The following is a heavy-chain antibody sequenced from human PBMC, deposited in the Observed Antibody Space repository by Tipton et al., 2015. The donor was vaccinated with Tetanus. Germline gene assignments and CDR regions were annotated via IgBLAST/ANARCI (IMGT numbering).Heavy chain of an antibody. V-gene: IGHV3-7*01. CDR1: GFIFNNYW. D-gene: IGHD3/OR15-3a*01. CDR2: INRDGSDK. J-gene: IGHJ6*03. Sequence: GSLRLSCSASGFIFNNYWMSWVRQAPGKGLEWVANINRDGSDKYYVDSVKGRFTISRDEAKNSLYLQMSSLRVGDTAVYYCARDRGEDWTNFYYMDVWGKGATVTVSS. CDR3: ARDRGEDWTNFYYMDV.